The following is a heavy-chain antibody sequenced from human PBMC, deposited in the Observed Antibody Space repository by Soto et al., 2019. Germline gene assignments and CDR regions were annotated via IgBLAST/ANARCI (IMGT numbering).Heavy chain of an antibody. CDR3: ARDSNNYRRRCPYNWFDT. CDR1: GYTFTSYG. Sequence: ASVKVSCKASGYTFTSYGISWVRQAPGQGLEWMGWISPYNGNTNYAQKLQGRVTMTTDTSTSTAYMELRSLRSDDTAVYYCARDSNNYRRRCPYNWFDTWGQGTLVTVSS. V-gene: IGHV1-18*04. CDR2: ISPYNGNT. J-gene: IGHJ5*02. D-gene: IGHD1-1*01.